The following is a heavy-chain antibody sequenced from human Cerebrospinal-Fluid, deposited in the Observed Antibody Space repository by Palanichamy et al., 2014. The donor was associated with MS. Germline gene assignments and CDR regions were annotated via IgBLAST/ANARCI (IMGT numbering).Heavy chain of an antibody. CDR1: GGSISSGSYY. D-gene: IGHD4-11*01. CDR2: LYSSGST. Sequence: QLQLQESGPGLVKPSETLSLTCTVSGGSISSGSYYWVWIRQPPGKGLKWIGSLYSSGSTYYNPSLKSRVTISVDTSKNQFSLNLNSVTAADTAVYYCARSDFSNTVDYWGQGTLVTVSS. CDR3: ARSDFSNTVDY. V-gene: IGHV4-39*01. J-gene: IGHJ4*02.